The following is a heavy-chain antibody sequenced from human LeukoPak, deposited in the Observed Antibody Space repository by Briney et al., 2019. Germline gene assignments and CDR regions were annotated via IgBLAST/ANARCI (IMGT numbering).Heavy chain of an antibody. D-gene: IGHD2-15*01. Sequence: GGSLRLSCAASGFTFSNHAMSWVRQAPGKGLEWVSVISYDGSYKYYADSVKGRFTISRDNSKNTLYLQMNSLRPEDTAVYYCARDLHCSGGSCYSGLHYWGQGTLVTVSS. CDR3: ARDLHCSGGSCYSGLHY. V-gene: IGHV3-30*04. J-gene: IGHJ4*02. CDR1: GFTFSNHA. CDR2: ISYDGSYK.